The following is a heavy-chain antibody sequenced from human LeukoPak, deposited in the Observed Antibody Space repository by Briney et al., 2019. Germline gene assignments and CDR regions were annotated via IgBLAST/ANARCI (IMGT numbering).Heavy chain of an antibody. D-gene: IGHD3-22*01. CDR1: GDSISNYY. V-gene: IGHV4-59*12. Sequence: SETLSLTCTVSGDSISNYYWSWIRQPPGKGLEWIGYIYYSGSTNYNPSLKSRVTISVDTSKNQFSLKLSSVTAADTAVYYCARGRSYYYDSSGPHFDYWGQGTLVTVSS. CDR3: ARGRSYYYDSSGPHFDY. J-gene: IGHJ4*02. CDR2: IYYSGST.